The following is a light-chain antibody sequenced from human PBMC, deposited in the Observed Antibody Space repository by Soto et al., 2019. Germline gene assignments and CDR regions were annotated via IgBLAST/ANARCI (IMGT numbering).Light chain of an antibody. CDR2: KAS. CDR1: QSISTW. J-gene: IGKJ1*01. Sequence: DIQINQSPATLSASVGDRVSITCRASQSISTWLAWYQQKPGTAPKLLIYKASSLQSGVPSRFSGSGSGTEFTLTISSLQPDDFATYYCQQYVRAFRSFGQGTKVDIK. V-gene: IGKV1-5*03. CDR3: QQYVRAFRS.